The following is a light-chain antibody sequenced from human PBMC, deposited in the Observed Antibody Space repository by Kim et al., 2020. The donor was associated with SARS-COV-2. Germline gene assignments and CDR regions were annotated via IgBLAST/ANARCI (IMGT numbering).Light chain of an antibody. J-gene: IGLJ2*01. V-gene: IGLV3-19*01. CDR1: SLRSFY. CDR3: NSRDSSGNHLV. Sequence: GQTVRITCQGDSLRSFYASWYQQKPGQAPVLVIYGKNNRPSGIPDRFSGSSSGNTASLTITGAQAEDEADYYCNSRDSSGNHLVFGGGTQLTVL. CDR2: GKN.